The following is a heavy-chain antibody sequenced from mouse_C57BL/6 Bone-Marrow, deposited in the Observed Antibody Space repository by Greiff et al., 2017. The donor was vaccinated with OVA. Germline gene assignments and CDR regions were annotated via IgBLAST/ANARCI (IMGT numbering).Heavy chain of an antibody. CDR1: GFTFSNYW. J-gene: IGHJ4*01. CDR2: IRLKSDNYAT. CDR3: TKKRAMDD. Sequence: EVKVEESGGGLVQPGGSMKLSCVASGFTFSNYWMNWVRQSPEQGLEWVAQIRLKSDNYATHYAESVKGRFTISRDDSKSSVYLQMNNLRAENTGIYYCTKKRAMDDWGQGTSVTVSS. V-gene: IGHV6-3*01.